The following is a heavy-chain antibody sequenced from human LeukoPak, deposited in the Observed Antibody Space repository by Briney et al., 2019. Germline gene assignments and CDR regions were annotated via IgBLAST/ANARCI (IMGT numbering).Heavy chain of an antibody. CDR3: ARGYNWNDLDFDY. CDR1: GFTFSSYS. Sequence: GGSLRLSCAASGFTFSSYSMNWVRQAPGKGLEWVSYISSSSSTIYYADSVKGRFTISRDNAKSSLYLQMNSLRAEDTAVYYCARGYNWNDLDFDYWGQGTLVTVSS. CDR2: ISSSSSTI. J-gene: IGHJ4*02. D-gene: IGHD1-1*01. V-gene: IGHV3-48*04.